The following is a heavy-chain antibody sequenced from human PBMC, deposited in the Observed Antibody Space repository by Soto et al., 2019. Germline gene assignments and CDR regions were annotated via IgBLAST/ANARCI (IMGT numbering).Heavy chain of an antibody. V-gene: IGHV1-24*01. J-gene: IGHJ5*02. CDR2: FDPEEGET. CDR3: ARVTLKAGNWFDP. Sequence: ASVKVSCKVSGYTLTALSMHWVRQAPGKGLEWMGGFDPEEGETIYAQKFQGRVTRTRDTSNSTADMELRDLRSDDTAVYYCARVTLKAGNWFDPWGQGTRVTVAS. CDR1: GYTLTALS.